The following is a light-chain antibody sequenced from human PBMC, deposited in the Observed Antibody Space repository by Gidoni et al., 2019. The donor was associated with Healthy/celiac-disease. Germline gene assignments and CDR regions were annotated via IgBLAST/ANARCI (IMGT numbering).Light chain of an antibody. CDR1: QSVSSSY. J-gene: IGKJ5*01. Sequence: EIVLTHSPGTLSLSPGERATLYCRASQSVSSSYLAWYQQKPGQAPMLRIYGASSMATGIPDRFSGSGSGTDFTRTISRLEPEDFAVYYCQQYGSSPITFXQXTRLXSK. CDR3: QQYGSSPIT. CDR2: GAS. V-gene: IGKV3-20*01.